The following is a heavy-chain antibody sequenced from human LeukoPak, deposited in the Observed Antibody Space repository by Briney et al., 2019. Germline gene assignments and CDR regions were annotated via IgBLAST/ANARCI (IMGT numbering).Heavy chain of an antibody. CDR3: AKPGSSSSWYDY. D-gene: IGHD6-13*01. CDR1: GFTFSSYA. V-gene: IGHV3-23*01. J-gene: IGHJ4*02. Sequence: GGSLRLSCAASGFTFSSYAMSWVRQAPGKGLEWVSAISGSGGSTYYADSVKGRFTISRDNSKNTLHLQMNSLRAEDTAVYYCAKPGSSSSWYDYWGQGTLVTVSS. CDR2: ISGSGGST.